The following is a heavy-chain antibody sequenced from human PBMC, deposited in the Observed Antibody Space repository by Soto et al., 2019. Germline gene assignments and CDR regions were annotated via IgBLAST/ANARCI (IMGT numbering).Heavy chain of an antibody. CDR3: ARHPTVTTGRWFDP. J-gene: IGHJ5*02. CDR1: GGSMSSYY. Sequence: PSETLSLTCTVSGGSMSSYYWSWIRQHPGKGLEWIGYVYYSGSTNYNPSLKSRVTISVDTSKNQFSLKLSSVTAADTAVYYCARHPTVTTGRWFDPWGQGTLVTVSS. D-gene: IGHD4-17*01. CDR2: VYYSGST. V-gene: IGHV4-59*01.